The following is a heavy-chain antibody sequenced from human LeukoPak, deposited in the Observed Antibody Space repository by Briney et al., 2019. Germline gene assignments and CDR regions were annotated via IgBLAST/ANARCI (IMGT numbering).Heavy chain of an antibody. CDR3: ARDRIAVAGRRHYFDY. V-gene: IGHV4-61*08. CDR1: GGSISSGGYS. CDR2: IYYSGST. Sequence: PSETLSLTCAVSGGSISSGGYSWSWIRQPPGKGLEWIGYIYYSGSTNYNPSLKSRVTISVDTSKNQFSLKLSSVTAADTAVYYCARDRIAVAGRRHYFDYWGQGTLVTVSS. J-gene: IGHJ4*02. D-gene: IGHD6-19*01.